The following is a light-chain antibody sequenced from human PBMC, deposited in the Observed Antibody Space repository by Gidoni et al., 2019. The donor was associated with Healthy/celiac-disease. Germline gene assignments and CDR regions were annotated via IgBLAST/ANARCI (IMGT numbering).Light chain of an antibody. J-gene: IGKJ1*01. CDR2: AAS. Sequence: DIQMPQSPSSLSASVGDRVTITCRASQSISSYLNWYQQKPGKAPKLLIYAASSLQSGVPSRFSSSGSGTDFTLTISSLQPEDFATYYCQQSYSTPTFXQXTKVEIK. CDR1: QSISSY. CDR3: QQSYSTPT. V-gene: IGKV1-39*01.